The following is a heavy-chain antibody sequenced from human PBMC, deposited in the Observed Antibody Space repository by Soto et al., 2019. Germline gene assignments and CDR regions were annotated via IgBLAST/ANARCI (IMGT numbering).Heavy chain of an antibody. CDR3: ARGNYGGFDY. J-gene: IGHJ4*02. Sequence: PGESQKISCKASGYTSANFLIGWVRQMPGKGLEWMGFIHLGGSETRYTPSFQDQVTISRDNSKNTLYLQMNSLRADDTAVYYCARGNYGGFDYWGQGTLVTVSS. CDR1: GYTSANFL. CDR2: IHLGGSET. V-gene: IGHV5-51*01. D-gene: IGHD4-17*01.